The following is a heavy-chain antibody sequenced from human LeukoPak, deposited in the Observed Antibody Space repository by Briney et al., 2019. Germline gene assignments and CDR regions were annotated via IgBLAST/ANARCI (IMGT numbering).Heavy chain of an antibody. CDR1: GGSISSSSYY. V-gene: IGHV4-39*02. CDR3: AKELQAAGTYFEY. D-gene: IGHD6-13*01. Sequence: SETLSLTCTVSGGSISSSSYYWGWIRQPPGKGLEWIGSIYYSGGTYYNPSLKSRVTISVDTSKNQFSLKLSSVTAADTAVYYCAKELQAAGTYFEYWGQGTLVTVSS. CDR2: IYYSGGT. J-gene: IGHJ4*02.